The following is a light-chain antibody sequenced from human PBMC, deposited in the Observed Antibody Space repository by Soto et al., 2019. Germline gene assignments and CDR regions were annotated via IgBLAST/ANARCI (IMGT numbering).Light chain of an antibody. CDR3: GSNTGSSTYV. CDR1: RNDVGGYDY. Sequence: QSVLTQPASVSGSPGQSITISCTGTRNDVGGYDYVSWYQQHPGKAPKLMIYDVSNRPSGISNRFSGSKSGNTASLTISGLQAEDEADYYCGSNTGSSTYVFGTGTKVTVL. J-gene: IGLJ1*01. CDR2: DVS. V-gene: IGLV2-14*03.